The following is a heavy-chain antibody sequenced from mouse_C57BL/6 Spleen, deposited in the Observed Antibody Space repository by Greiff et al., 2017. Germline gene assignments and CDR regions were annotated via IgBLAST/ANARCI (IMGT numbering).Heavy chain of an antibody. CDR3: TTEGIRRVYFDG. J-gene: IGHJ1*03. D-gene: IGHD2-12*01. CDR2: IDPENGDT. V-gene: IGHV14-4*01. Sequence: EVQLQQSGAELVRPGASVKLSCTASGFNIKDDYMHWVKQRPEQGLEWIGWIDPENGDTEYASKFQGKATITAGTTSNTADLQLSSLTSEDTAVYYCTTEGIRRVYFDGWGTGTTVTVSS. CDR1: GFNIKDDY.